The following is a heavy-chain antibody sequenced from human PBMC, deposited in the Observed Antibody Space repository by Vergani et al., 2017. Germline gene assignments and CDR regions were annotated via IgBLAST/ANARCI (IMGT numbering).Heavy chain of an antibody. CDR3: RLVAAGRDF. CDR1: NGSFRAYY. D-gene: IGHD2-15*01. J-gene: IGHJ4*02. Sequence: QLQLQESGPGLLKPSETLSLMCGVYNGSFRAYYCSWIRQSPGKGLEWLGEINSSGGTYYRPSLKNRMTISADTSKTQFSLKLTSLTAADTAIYFCRLVAAGRDFWGQGVLVTVSS. CDR2: INSSGGT. V-gene: IGHV4-34*10.